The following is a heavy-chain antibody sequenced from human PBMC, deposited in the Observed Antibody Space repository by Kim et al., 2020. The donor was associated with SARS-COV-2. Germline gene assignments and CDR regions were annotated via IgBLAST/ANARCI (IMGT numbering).Heavy chain of an antibody. CDR3: ARDSLCTNGVCYSNPFDY. J-gene: IGHJ4*02. D-gene: IGHD2-8*01. CDR2: TYYRSKWYN. CDR1: GDSVSSNSAA. V-gene: IGHV6-1*01. Sequence: SQTLSLTCAISGDSVSSNSAAWNWIRQSPSRGLEWLGRTYYRSKWYNDYAVSVKSRITINPDTSKNQFSLQLNSVTPEDTAVYYCARDSLCTNGVCYSNPFDYWGQGTLVTVSS.